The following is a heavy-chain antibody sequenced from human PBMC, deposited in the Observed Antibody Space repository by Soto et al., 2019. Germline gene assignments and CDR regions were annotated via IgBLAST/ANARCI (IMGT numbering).Heavy chain of an antibody. CDR3: AHPKVTHWPGPHFDF. CDR2: IYWDDDK. CDR1: GFSLSTSGGG. D-gene: IGHD1-1*01. V-gene: IGHV2-5*02. Sequence: QITVKESGPTLVKATQSLTLTCTFSGFSLSTSGGGVCWILQPPGKALEWLAVIYWDDDKSYSPSLKSRLTITKDTSKNQVALTMTHMDPVDTATYFCAHPKVTHWPGPHFDFLGQGNLGTVS. J-gene: IGHJ4*02.